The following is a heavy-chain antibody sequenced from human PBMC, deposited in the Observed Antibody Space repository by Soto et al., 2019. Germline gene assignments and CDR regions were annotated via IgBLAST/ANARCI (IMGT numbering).Heavy chain of an antibody. CDR1: GFTFSSYS. CDR3: ERHAERIAEVGGLDR. Sequence: EVQLVESGGGLVQPGGSLRLSCAASGFTFSSYSMNWVRQAPGKGLEWVSYISSSSSTIYYADSVKGRFTISRDNAKNAMYLTGNRLRAEDTAVNGCERHAERIAEVGGLDRWGQGTLVTVSS. D-gene: IGHD6-13*01. CDR2: ISSSSSTI. J-gene: IGHJ5*02. V-gene: IGHV3-48*01.